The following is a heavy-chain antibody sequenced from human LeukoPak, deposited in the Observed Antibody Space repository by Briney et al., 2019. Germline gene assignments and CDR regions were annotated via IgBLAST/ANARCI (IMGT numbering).Heavy chain of an antibody. CDR2: VYYSGST. Sequence: PSETLSLTCTVSGGSISTYYWSWLRQPPGKGLEWIGYVYYSGSTNYNPSLKSRVTVSLDTSKNQFSLKLSSVTAADTAVYYCATSMVQTTSRYYYMDVWGKGTTVTVSS. D-gene: IGHD3-10*01. V-gene: IGHV4-59*12. CDR1: GGSISTYY. J-gene: IGHJ6*03. CDR3: ATSMVQTTSRYYYMDV.